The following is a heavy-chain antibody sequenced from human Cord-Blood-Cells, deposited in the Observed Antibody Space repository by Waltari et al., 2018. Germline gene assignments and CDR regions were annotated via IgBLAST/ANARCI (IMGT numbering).Heavy chain of an antibody. V-gene: IGHV2-26*01. CDR1: GFSLSNARMV. Sequence: QVTLKESGPVLVKPTETLTLPCTLSGFSLSNARMVVSWIRQPPGKALEWLAHIFSNEETSSSTSPKSRLTISKDTSKSQVVLTRTNMDPVGTATYYCARIPYPDYSNYWFDPWGQGTLVTVSS. D-gene: IGHD4-4*01. CDR3: ARIPYPDYSNYWFDP. CDR2: IFSNEET. J-gene: IGHJ5*02.